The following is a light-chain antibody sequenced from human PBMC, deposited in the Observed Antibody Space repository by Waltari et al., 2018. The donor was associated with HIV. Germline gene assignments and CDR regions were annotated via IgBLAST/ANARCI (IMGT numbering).Light chain of an antibody. V-gene: IGLV3-25*03. CDR1: TLTSKF. CDR2: KDS. CDR3: QSADHSDSCV. Sequence: SYELTQPPSVAVSPGQTARIPCSGDTLTSKFTPWYQQRPGQAPILVIYKDSERPSGIPDRFSGSISGTTVTLTISEVQTEDEADYYCQSADHSDSCVFGTGTTLTVL. J-gene: IGLJ1*01.